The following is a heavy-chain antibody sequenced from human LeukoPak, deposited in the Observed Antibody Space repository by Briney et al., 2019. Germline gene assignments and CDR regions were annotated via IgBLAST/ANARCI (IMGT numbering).Heavy chain of an antibody. J-gene: IGHJ4*02. CDR1: GFTVSSNY. D-gene: IGHD6-13*01. Sequence: PGGSLRLSCAASGFTVSSNYMSWVRQAPGKGLEWVPVIYSGGSTYYADSVKGRFTISRDNSKNTLYLQMNSLRAEDTAVYYCAREGAAGIFDYWGQGTLVTVSS. V-gene: IGHV3-53*01. CDR2: IYSGGST. CDR3: AREGAAGIFDY.